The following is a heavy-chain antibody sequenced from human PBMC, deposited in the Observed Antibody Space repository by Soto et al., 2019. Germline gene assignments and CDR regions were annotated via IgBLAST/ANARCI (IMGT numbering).Heavy chain of an antibody. J-gene: IGHJ4*02. V-gene: IGHV4-31*03. CDR1: GGSISSGGHY. CDR2: IYDSGTT. Sequence: KPSETLSLTCTVSGGSISSGGHYWGWIRQQPGKGLEWIGYIYDSGTTYYNPSLKSRVSISIDTSKNQFSLKLTSVTAADTAVYYCARDRTFDYWGQGTLVTVSS. CDR3: ARDRTFDY.